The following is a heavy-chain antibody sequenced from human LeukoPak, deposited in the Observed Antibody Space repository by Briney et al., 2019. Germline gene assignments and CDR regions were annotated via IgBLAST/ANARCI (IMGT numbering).Heavy chain of an antibody. Sequence: PGGSLRLSCVASGFNFGGHWMNWVRQAPGKGLEWVANIKQDGSEKFYVDSVRGRFTISRDNAKNSLYLQMNSLRAEDTAVYYCASWPSWNDEQAPWYWGQGTLVTVSS. J-gene: IGHJ4*02. CDR3: ASWPSWNDEQAPWY. V-gene: IGHV3-7*03. D-gene: IGHD1-1*01. CDR1: GFNFGGHW. CDR2: IKQDGSEK.